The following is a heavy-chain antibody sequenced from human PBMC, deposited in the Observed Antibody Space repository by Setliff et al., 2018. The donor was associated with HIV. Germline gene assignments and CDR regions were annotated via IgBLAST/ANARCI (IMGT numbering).Heavy chain of an antibody. V-gene: IGHV4-4*08. CDR3: ARLRGLNLEPFDY. CDR1: GGSISNSY. CDR2: IYTSGST. J-gene: IGHJ4*02. Sequence: PSETLSLTCTVSGGSISNSYWTWIRQPPGKGLEWIGYIYTSGSTNYNPSLKSRVIISVDTSKNQLSLKLSSTTAADTAMYYCARLRGLNLEPFDYWGQGTLVTVSS. D-gene: IGHD1-1*01.